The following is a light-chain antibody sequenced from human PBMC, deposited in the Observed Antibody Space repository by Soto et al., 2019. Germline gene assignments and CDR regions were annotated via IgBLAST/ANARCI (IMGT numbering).Light chain of an antibody. V-gene: IGLV2-8*01. CDR1: SSEGGGYNY. J-gene: IGLJ2*01. Sequence: QSALTQPPSASGSPGQSFTISCTGTSSEGGGYNYVSWYQQHPGKAPKLMVYEVSKRPSGVPDRFSGSKSGNTASLTVSGLQAEDEADYYCISYCGSSNLRFGGGTKLTVL. CDR2: EVS. CDR3: ISYCGSSNLR.